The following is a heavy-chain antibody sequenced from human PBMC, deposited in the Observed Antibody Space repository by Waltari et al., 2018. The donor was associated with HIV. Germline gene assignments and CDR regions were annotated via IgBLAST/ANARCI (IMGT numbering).Heavy chain of an antibody. CDR3: ARDPRIAAADPYWYFDL. D-gene: IGHD6-13*01. Sequence: QVQLQESGPGLVKPSQTLSLTCTVSGGSISSGDYYWSRIRPPPGKGLEWIGYIYYSGSTYYNPSLKSRVTISVDTSKNQFSLKLSSVTAADTAVYYCARDPRIAAADPYWYFDLWGRGTLVTVSS. J-gene: IGHJ2*01. V-gene: IGHV4-30-4*01. CDR1: GGSISSGDYY. CDR2: IYYSGST.